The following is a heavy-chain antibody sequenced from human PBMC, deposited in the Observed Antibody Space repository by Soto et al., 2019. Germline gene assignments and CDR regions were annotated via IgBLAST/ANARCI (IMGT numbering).Heavy chain of an antibody. CDR2: IYYSGST. V-gene: IGHV4-61*01. CDR3: AREHDYGDYGFDY. Sequence: QVQLQESGPGLVKPSETLSLTCTVSGGSVSSGSYYWSWIRQPPGKGLEWIGYIYYSGSTNYNPSLKSRVTLSVDTSKNQFSLKLSSVTAADTAVYYCAREHDYGDYGFDYWGQGTLVTVSS. J-gene: IGHJ4*02. CDR1: GGSVSSGSYY. D-gene: IGHD4-17*01.